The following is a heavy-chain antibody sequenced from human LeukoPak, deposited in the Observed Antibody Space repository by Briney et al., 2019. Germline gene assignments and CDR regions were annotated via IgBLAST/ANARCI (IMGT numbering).Heavy chain of an antibody. Sequence: PGGSLRLSCAASGFSFDDYGLTWVRQAPGKGLEWVSGINWNGDSTDYADSVKGRFTISRDNAKNSLYLQMNSLRAEDTAVYYCARDLSLAAAGRWYFDLWGRGTLVTVSS. J-gene: IGHJ2*01. CDR2: INWNGDST. D-gene: IGHD6-13*01. V-gene: IGHV3-20*04. CDR3: ARDLSLAAAGRWYFDL. CDR1: GFSFDDYG.